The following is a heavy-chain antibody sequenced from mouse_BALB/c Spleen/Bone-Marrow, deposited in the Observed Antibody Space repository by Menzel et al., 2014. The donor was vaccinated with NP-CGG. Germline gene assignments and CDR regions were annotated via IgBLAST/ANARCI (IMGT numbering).Heavy chain of an antibody. D-gene: IGHD2-3*01. CDR1: GYTFTSYW. V-gene: IGHV1-69*02. CDR3: TRDDGSFAY. Sequence: VKLMESGAELVRPGASVKLSCKASGYTFTSYWINWVKQRPGQGLEWIGNIYPSDSYTNYTQKFKDKATLTVVKSSSTAYMQLSSPTSEDSAVYYCTRDDGSFAYWGQGTLVTVSA. CDR2: IYPSDSYT. J-gene: IGHJ3*01.